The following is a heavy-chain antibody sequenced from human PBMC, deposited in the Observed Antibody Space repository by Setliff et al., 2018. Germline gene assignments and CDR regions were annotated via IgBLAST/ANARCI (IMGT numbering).Heavy chain of an antibody. J-gene: IGHJ4*02. CDR2: IYWDDDK. CDR3: AHRRGRWLQDLYYFDY. D-gene: IGHD5-12*01. CDR1: GGSISSYY. Sequence: TLSLTCTVSGGSISSYYWSWIRQPPGKALEWLALIYWDDDKRYSPSLKTRLTISKDTSKNQVVLTMTNMDPVDTATYYCAHRRGRWLQDLYYFDYWGQGTLVTVSS. V-gene: IGHV2-5*08.